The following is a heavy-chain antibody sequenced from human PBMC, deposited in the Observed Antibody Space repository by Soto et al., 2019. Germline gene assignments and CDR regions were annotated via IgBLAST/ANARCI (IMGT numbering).Heavy chain of an antibody. J-gene: IGHJ4*02. Sequence: PSETLSLTCTVSGASMSNYYGSWIRQPPGKGLEHIGYVYYSGSTNYSPSLKSRVTISLDTSNNQFSLNLNSVTAADTAIYYCARSGHTLGGVVWGPGILVTVSS. CDR3: ARSGHTLGGVV. V-gene: IGHV4-59*01. CDR2: VYYSGST. CDR1: GASMSNYY. D-gene: IGHD3-16*01.